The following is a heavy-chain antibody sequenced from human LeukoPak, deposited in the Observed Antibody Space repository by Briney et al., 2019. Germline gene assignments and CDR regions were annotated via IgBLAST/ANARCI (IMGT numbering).Heavy chain of an antibody. CDR2: ISAYNGNT. D-gene: IGHD6-19*01. V-gene: IGHV1-18*01. CDR3: ARGSGWYGPYYYYGMDV. J-gene: IGHJ6*02. CDR1: GYTFTSHG. Sequence: ASVSVSCTASGYTFTSHGISWVRQAPGQGLEWMGWISAYNGNTNYAQKLQGRVSMTTDTSTSTAYMELRSLRSDDTAVYYCARGSGWYGPYYYYGMDVWGQGTTVTVSS.